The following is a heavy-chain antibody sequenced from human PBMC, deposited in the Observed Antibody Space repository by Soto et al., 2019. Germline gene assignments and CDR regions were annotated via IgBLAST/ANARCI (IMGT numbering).Heavy chain of an antibody. D-gene: IGHD5-18*01. V-gene: IGHV4-59*01. CDR3: ARAREDTAMVTDWFDP. Sequence: NPSETLSLTCTVSGGSISSYYWSWIRQPPGKGLEWIGYIYYSGSTNYNPSLKSRVTISVDTSKNQFSLKLSSVTAADTAVYYCARAREDTAMVTDWFDPWGQGTLVTVS. CDR2: IYYSGST. J-gene: IGHJ5*02. CDR1: GGSISSYY.